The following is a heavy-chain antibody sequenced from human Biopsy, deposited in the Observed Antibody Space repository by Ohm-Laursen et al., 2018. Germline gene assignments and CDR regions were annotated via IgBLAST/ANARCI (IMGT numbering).Heavy chain of an antibody. CDR2: VYNGGIT. CDR3: ARTPRDSFWSGSYKRGLWFDP. Sequence: SDTLSLTCSVSGGSIISYYWTWIRQPPGKGLEWIGHVYNGGITNYNPSLKSRVTISKDTSKNQFSLQVNSVTAADTAVHYCARTPRDSFWSGSYKRGLWFDPWGQGTLVIVSS. CDR1: GGSIISYY. J-gene: IGHJ5*02. D-gene: IGHD3-3*01. V-gene: IGHV4-59*07.